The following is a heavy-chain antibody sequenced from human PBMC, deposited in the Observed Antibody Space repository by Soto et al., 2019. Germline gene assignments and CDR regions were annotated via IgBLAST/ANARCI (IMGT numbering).Heavy chain of an antibody. V-gene: IGHV1-24*01. CDR1: GYTLTELS. D-gene: IGHD6-6*01. CDR2: FDPEDGET. J-gene: IGHJ3*02. CDR3: ATWGYRSSPRLYAFDI. Sequence: ASVKVSCKVSGYTLTELSMHWVRQAPGKGLEWMGGFDPEDGETIYAQKFQGRVTMTEDTSTDTAYMELSSLRSEDTAVYYCATWGYRSSPRLYAFDIWGQGTMVTVSS.